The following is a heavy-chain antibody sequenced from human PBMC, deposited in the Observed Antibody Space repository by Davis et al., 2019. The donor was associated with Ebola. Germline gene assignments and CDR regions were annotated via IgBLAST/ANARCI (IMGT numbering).Heavy chain of an antibody. D-gene: IGHD3-16*01. V-gene: IGHV4-59*12. CDR1: GGSISSYY. CDR2: IYYSGST. J-gene: IGHJ3*02. Sequence: SETLSLTCTVSGGSISSYYWSWIRQPPGKGLEWIGYIYYSGSTNYNPSLKSRVTISVDTSKNQFSLKLSSVTAADTAVYYCAREDYDYGLIWGQGTMVTVSS. CDR3: AREDYDYGLI.